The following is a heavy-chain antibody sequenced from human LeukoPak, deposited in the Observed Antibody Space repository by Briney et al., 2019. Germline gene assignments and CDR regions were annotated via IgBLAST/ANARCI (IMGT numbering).Heavy chain of an antibody. J-gene: IGHJ4*02. CDR2: IYTSGST. V-gene: IGHV4-4*07. CDR1: GGSISSYY. CDR3: AREGSGSYSPNFDY. Sequence: SETPSLTCTVSGGSISSYYWSWIRQPAGKGLEWIGRIYTSGSTNYNPSLKSRVTMSVDTSKNQFSLKLSSVTAADTAVYYCAREGSGSYSPNFDYWGQGTLVTVSS. D-gene: IGHD3-10*01.